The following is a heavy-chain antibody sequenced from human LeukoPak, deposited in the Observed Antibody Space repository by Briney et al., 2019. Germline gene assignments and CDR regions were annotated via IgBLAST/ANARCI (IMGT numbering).Heavy chain of an antibody. CDR2: MNPNSGNT. V-gene: IGHV1-8*01. J-gene: IGHJ4*02. CDR1: RYTFTSYD. D-gene: IGHD3-10*01. CDR3: AREFTVRGYYFDY. Sequence: ASVKVSCKASRYTFTSYDINWVRQATGQGLEWMGWMNPNSGNTGYAQKFQGRVTMTRNTSISTAYMELSSLRSEDTAVYYCAREFTVRGYYFDYWGQGTLVTVSS.